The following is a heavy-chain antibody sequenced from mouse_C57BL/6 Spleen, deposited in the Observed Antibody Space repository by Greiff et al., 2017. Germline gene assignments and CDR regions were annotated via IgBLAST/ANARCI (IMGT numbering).Heavy chain of an antibody. V-gene: IGHV3-6*01. CDR1: GYSITSGYY. J-gene: IGHJ4*01. CDR2: ISYDGSN. CDR3: ARGGLRNAMDY. Sequence: EVQVVESGPGLVKPSQSLSLTCSVTGYSITSGYYWNWIRQFPGNKLEWMGYISYDGSNNYNPSLKNRISITRDTSKNQFFLKLNSVTTEDTATYYCARGGLRNAMDYWGQGTSVTVSS. D-gene: IGHD2-4*01.